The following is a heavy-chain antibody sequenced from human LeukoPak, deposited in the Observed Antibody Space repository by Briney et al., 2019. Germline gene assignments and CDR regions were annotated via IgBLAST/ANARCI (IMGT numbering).Heavy chain of an antibody. Sequence: SVKVSRKASGGTFSSYAISWVRQAPGQGLAWMGRIIPILGIANYAQKFQGRVTITADKSTGTAYMELSSLRSEDTAVYYCARNYYDSSGSLQHWGQGTLVTVSS. J-gene: IGHJ1*01. V-gene: IGHV1-69*04. CDR2: IIPILGIA. D-gene: IGHD3-22*01. CDR1: GGTFSSYA. CDR3: ARNYYDSSGSLQH.